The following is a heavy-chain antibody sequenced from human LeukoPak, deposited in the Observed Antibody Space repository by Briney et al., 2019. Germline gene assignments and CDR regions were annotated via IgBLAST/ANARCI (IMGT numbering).Heavy chain of an antibody. D-gene: IGHD6-13*01. V-gene: IGHV3-23*01. CDR1: GFTFSSYA. J-gene: IGHJ5*02. CDR2: ISGSGGST. Sequence: PGGSLRLSCAASGFTFSSYAMSWVRQAPGKGLEWVSAISGSGGSTYYADSVKGRFTISRDNSKNTLYLQMNSLRAEDTAVYYCAKDPRLAGTGAGWSDPWGQGTLVTVSS. CDR3: AKDPRLAGTGAGWSDP.